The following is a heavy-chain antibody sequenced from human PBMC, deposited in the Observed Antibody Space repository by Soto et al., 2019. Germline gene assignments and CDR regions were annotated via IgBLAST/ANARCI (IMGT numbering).Heavy chain of an antibody. CDR2: VSHDGSNK. D-gene: IGHD6-19*01. CDR1: GFSFSSCA. V-gene: IGHV3-30-3*01. J-gene: IGHJ4*02. CDR3: ARVSIAVAGIAYYFYY. Sequence: QVQLVESGGGVVQPGRSLRLSCAASGFSFSSCAMHWVRQAPGKGLEWVAVVSHDGSNKYYADSVKGRVTISRDNSINTVYLWMNSLGAEDTAVFYCARVSIAVAGIAYYFYYWGQGTLVTVSS.